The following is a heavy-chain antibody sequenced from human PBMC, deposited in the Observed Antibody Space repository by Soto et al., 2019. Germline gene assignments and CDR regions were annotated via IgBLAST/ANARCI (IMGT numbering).Heavy chain of an antibody. J-gene: IGHJ3*02. CDR1: WDSVSSNSAG. Sequence: SQTRSLTCAISWDSVSSNSAGWNWIRQSPSRGLEWLGRTYYRAEWYNDYAVSVKSGITINPDTSKNQFSLQLNSVTPEDTAVYSCARVYYDRSGYTAFDICGEGIMVIVSS. D-gene: IGHD3-22*01. CDR2: TYYRAEWYN. CDR3: ARVYYDRSGYTAFDI. V-gene: IGHV6-1*01.